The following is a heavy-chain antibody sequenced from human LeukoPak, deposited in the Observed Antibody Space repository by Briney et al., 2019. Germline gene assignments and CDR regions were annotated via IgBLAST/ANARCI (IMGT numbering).Heavy chain of an antibody. J-gene: IGHJ4*02. CDR3: ARGGDSYHSSGYWYYFDY. CDR2: ISHSGRT. Sequence: SETLSLTCAVSGGSISSATYSWNWIRQPPGKGLEWMGYISHSGRTNYNPSLKSRVTISVDTSKNQFSLKLSSVTAADTAVYYCARGGDSYHSSGYWYYFDYWGQGTLVTVSS. V-gene: IGHV4-30-2*01. CDR1: GGSISSATYS. D-gene: IGHD3-22*01.